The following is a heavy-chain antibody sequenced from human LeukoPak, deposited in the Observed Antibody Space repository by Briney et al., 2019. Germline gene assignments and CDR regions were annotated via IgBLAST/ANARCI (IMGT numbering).Heavy chain of an antibody. J-gene: IGHJ6*03. CDR1: GGSISSYY. V-gene: IGHV4-4*07. D-gene: IGHD4-11*01. Sequence: PSETLSLTRTVSGGSISSYYWSWIRQPAGKGLEWIGRIYTTGSTNYNPSLKSRVTMSVDTSKNQFSLKLSSVTAADTAVYYCARGGTVNYYYMDVWGKGTTVTVSS. CDR3: ARGGTVNYYYMDV. CDR2: IYTTGST.